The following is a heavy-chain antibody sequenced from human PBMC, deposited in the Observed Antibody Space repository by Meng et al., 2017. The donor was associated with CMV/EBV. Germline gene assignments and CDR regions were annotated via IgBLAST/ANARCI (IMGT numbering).Heavy chain of an antibody. J-gene: IGHJ6*02. CDR3: TTYDVRDYYYYYGMDV. D-gene: IGHD3-16*01. V-gene: IGHV3-15*01. Sequence: GESLKISCAASGFTFSNAWMSWVRQAPGKGLEWVGRIKSKTDGGTTDYAAPVKGRFTISRDDSKNTLYLQMNSLKTEDTAVYYCTTYDVRDYYYYYGMDVWGQGTTVTVSS. CDR2: IKSKTDGGTT. CDR1: GFTFSNAW.